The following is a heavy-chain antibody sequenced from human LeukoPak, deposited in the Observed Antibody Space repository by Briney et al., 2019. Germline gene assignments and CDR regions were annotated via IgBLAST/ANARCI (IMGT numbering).Heavy chain of an antibody. J-gene: IGHJ4*02. V-gene: IGHV3-30*18. CDR3: AKDDLNHVGDPHYHYLDS. CDR2: ILYDGTQK. D-gene: IGHD1-14*01. Sequence: PGTSLRLSCEGSEDTLNVYGVHWVRQAPGKGLEWLAVILYDGTQKYHTDSVKGRITISRDISKNTAYLQLNSLRPEDTAMYFCAKDDLNHVGDPHYHYLDSWGQGTLVTVSS. CDR1: EDTLNVYG.